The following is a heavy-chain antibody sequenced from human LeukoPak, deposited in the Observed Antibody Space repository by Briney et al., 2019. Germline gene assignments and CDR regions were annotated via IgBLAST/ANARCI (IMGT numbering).Heavy chain of an antibody. CDR1: GFTFSDYG. Sequence: GSLRLSCAASGFTFSDYGMNWVRQPPGKGLEWIGEINHSGSTNYNPSLKSRVTISVDKSKNQFSLKLSSVTAADTAVYYCAREGVDCSSTSCYARVFDYWGQGTLVTVSS. V-gene: IGHV4-34*01. J-gene: IGHJ4*02. CDR2: INHSGST. D-gene: IGHD2-2*01. CDR3: AREGVDCSSTSCYARVFDY.